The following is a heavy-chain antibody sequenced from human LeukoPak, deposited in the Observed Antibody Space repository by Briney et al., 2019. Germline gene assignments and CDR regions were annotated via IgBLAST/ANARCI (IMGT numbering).Heavy chain of an antibody. D-gene: IGHD6-13*01. CDR3: ARDGGIAAAGTEYFQH. J-gene: IGHJ1*01. V-gene: IGHV4-59*01. Sequence: KASETLSLTCTVSGGSISSYYWSWIRQPPGKGLEWIGYIYYSGSTNYNPSLKSRVTISVDTSKNQFSLKLSSVTAADTAVYYCARDGGIAAAGTEYFQHWGQGTLVTVSS. CDR1: GGSISSYY. CDR2: IYYSGST.